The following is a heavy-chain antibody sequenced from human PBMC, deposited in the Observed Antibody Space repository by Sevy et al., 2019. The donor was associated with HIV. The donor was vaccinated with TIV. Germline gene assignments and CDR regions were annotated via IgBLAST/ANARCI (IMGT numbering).Heavy chain of an antibody. Sequence: ASVKVSCKASGGTFSSYAISWVRQAPGQGLEWMGGIIPIFGTENYAQKFQGRVTITADESTSTAYMELSSLRSEDTAVYYCAREGHCSSTSCHFDYWGQGTLVTVSS. V-gene: IGHV1-69*13. D-gene: IGHD2-2*01. J-gene: IGHJ4*02. CDR2: IIPIFGTE. CDR1: GGTFSSYA. CDR3: AREGHCSSTSCHFDY.